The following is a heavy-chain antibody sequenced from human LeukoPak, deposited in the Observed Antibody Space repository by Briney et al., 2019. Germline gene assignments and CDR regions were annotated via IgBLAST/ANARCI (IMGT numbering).Heavy chain of an antibody. CDR3: ARGGITTGGAPFDH. CDR2: INHRGST. Sequence: PSETLSLTCAVYGESFSGYYWSWIRQPPGKGLEWIGEINHRGSTNYNPSLKSRVTISVDTSKDQFSLKLNSVTAADTAIYYCARGGITTGGAPFDHWGQGSLVTVSS. CDR1: GESFSGYY. V-gene: IGHV4-34*01. J-gene: IGHJ4*02. D-gene: IGHD6-13*01.